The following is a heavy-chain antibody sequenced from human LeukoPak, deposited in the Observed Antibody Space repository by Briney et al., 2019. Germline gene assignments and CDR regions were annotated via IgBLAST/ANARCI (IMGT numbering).Heavy chain of an antibody. CDR2: IRYDGSNK. Sequence: GGSLRLSCAASGFTFSSYGMHWVRQAPGKGPEGVAFIRYDGSNKYYADSVKGRFTISRDNSKNTLYLQMNSLRAEDTAVYYCAKDGGYCSSTSCYTYYYYYYMDVWGKGTTVTVSS. V-gene: IGHV3-30*02. D-gene: IGHD2-2*02. CDR3: AKDGGYCSSTSCYTYYYYYYMDV. J-gene: IGHJ6*03. CDR1: GFTFSSYG.